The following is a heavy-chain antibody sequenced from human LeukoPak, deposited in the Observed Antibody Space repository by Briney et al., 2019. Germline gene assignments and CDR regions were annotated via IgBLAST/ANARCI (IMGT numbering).Heavy chain of an antibody. J-gene: IGHJ4*02. V-gene: IGHV1-69*06. CDR1: GGTFSSYT. CDR3: ARGGYDFPLDK. D-gene: IGHD3-3*01. Sequence: GASVKVSCKASGGTFSSYTISWVRQAPGQGLEWMGGIIPLFGTANSARKFQGRVTITADKSTSTVYMELSSLRSEDTAVYYCARGGYDFPLDKWGQGTLITVSS. CDR2: IIPLFGTA.